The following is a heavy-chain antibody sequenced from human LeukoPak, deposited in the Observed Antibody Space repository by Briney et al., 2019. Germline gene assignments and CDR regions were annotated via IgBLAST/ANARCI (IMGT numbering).Heavy chain of an antibody. D-gene: IGHD1-26*01. CDR2: ISSSGSTI. CDR1: GFTFSSYS. J-gene: IGHJ6*03. CDR3: ARGRSGAHYYYYMDV. Sequence: PGGSLRLSCAASGFTFSSYSMNWVRQAPGKGLEWVSYISSSGSTIYYADSVKGRFTISRDNAKNSLYLQMNSLRAEDTAVYYCARGRSGAHYYYYMDVWGKGTTVTVSS. V-gene: IGHV3-48*04.